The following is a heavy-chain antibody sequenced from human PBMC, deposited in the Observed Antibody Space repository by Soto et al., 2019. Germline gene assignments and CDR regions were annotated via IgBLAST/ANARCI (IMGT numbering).Heavy chain of an antibody. V-gene: IGHV1-8*01. Sequence: ASVKVSCKASGYTFTSYDINWVRQATGQGPEWMGWMSPNTGTIVYAQKFQGRVTMTRNTSTSTAYMTLSSLRSEYTAVYYCARDRPGIKTYEAFDIWGQGTTVTVSS. CDR3: ARDRPGIKTYEAFDI. D-gene: IGHD1-20*01. CDR2: MSPNTGTI. J-gene: IGHJ3*02. CDR1: GYTFTSYD.